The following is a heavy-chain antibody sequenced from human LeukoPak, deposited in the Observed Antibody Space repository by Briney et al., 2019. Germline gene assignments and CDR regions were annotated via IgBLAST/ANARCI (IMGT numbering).Heavy chain of an antibody. Sequence: GGSLRLSCTASGFTFSNAGMNWVRQAPGKGLEWVAFIRYDGSNKYYADSVKGRFTISRDNSKNTLYLQMNSLRAEDTAVYYCARRPYYYDSSGYSLDYWGQGTLVTVSS. V-gene: IGHV3-30*02. D-gene: IGHD3-22*01. J-gene: IGHJ4*02. CDR2: IRYDGSNK. CDR1: GFTFSNAG. CDR3: ARRPYYYDSSGYSLDY.